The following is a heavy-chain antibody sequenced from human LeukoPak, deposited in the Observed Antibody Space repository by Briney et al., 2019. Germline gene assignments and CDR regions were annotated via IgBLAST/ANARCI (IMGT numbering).Heavy chain of an antibody. CDR1: GYTFTSYG. CDR2: ISAYNGNT. J-gene: IGHJ6*02. D-gene: IGHD2-2*02. CDR3: ARDRGYCSSTSCYSYYYYGMDV. V-gene: IGHV1-18*01. Sequence: ASVKVSCKASGYTFTSYGISWVRQAPGQGLEWMGWISAYNGNTNYAQKLQGRVTMTTDTSTSTAYMELRSLRYDDTAVYYCARDRGYCSSTSCYSYYYYGMDVWGPGTTVTVSS.